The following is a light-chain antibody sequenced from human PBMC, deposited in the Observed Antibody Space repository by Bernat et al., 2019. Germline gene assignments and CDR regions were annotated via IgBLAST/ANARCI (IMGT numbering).Light chain of an antibody. CDR1: SGNVALKY. V-gene: IGLV6-57*01. Sequence: NFMLTQPHSVSESPGKTVTISCTRSSGNVALKYVLWYQKRPGSSPTTVIYEDELRPSGVPDRFSGSIDRSSNSASLTISGLKTDDEADYYCQSYDDSHRGIFGGGTKLTVL. J-gene: IGLJ2*01. CDR3: QSYDDSHRGI. CDR2: EDE.